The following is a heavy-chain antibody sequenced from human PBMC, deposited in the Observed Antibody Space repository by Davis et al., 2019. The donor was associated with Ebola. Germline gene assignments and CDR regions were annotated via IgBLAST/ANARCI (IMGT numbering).Heavy chain of an antibody. Sequence: PGGSLRLSCAASGFTFSSYAMSWVRQAPGKGLEWVSAISGSGGSTYYADSVKGRFTISRDNSKNTLYLQMNSLRAEDTAVYYCARVMGRDGYNLLDYWGQGTLVTVSS. CDR1: GFTFSSYA. CDR2: ISGSGGST. D-gene: IGHD5-24*01. J-gene: IGHJ4*02. CDR3: ARVMGRDGYNLLDY. V-gene: IGHV3-23*01.